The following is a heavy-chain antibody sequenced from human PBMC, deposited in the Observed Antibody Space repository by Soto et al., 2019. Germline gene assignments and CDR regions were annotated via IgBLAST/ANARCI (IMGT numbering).Heavy chain of an antibody. V-gene: IGHV3-33*01. Sequence: QEQLVESGGGVAQPGRSLRLSCAASGFTFTNYGMQWVRQAPGKGLEWVAVIWYDGINKHYAESVKGRFSITRDNSKNTLYLQMNSLRVEDTAVYHCARVDTDCASDFWGQGTLVTVSS. J-gene: IGHJ4*02. CDR2: IWYDGINK. D-gene: IGHD2-21*01. CDR1: GFTFTNYG. CDR3: ARVDTDCASDF.